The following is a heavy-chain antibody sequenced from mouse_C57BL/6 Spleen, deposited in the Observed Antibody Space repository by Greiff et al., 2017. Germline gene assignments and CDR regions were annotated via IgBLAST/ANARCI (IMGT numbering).Heavy chain of an antibody. Sequence: EVKLVESGGGLVKPGGSLKLSCAASGFTFSDYGMHWVRQAPEKGLEWVAYISSGSSTIYYADTVKGRFTISRDNAKNTLFLQMTSLRSEDTAMYYCARGIYYDYDDGDGCAYWGQETLVTVSA. CDR1: GFTFSDYG. D-gene: IGHD2-4*01. CDR2: ISSGSSTI. J-gene: IGHJ3*01. CDR3: ARGIYYDYDDGDGCAY. V-gene: IGHV5-17*01.